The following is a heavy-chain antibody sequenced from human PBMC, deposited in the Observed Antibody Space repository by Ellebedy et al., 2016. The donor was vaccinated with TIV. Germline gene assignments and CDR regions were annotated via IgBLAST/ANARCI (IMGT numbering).Heavy chain of an antibody. CDR3: ARDMAWGNERVNDALDI. J-gene: IGHJ3*02. V-gene: IGHV3-48*04. Sequence: GESLKISCAASGFIFTPYAINWVRQAPGKGLEWLSYISGSSLTIYYADSVKGRFTISRDNAENSLYLQMTSLRAEDTAVYYCARDMAWGNERVNDALDIWGQGTMVIVSP. D-gene: IGHD7-27*01. CDR2: ISGSSLTI. CDR1: GFIFTPYA.